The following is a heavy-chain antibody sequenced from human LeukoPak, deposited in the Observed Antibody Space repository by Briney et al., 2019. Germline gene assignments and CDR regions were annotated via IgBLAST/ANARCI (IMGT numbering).Heavy chain of an antibody. Sequence: PGGSLRLSCAASGFTFSSSAMSWVRQAPGKGLEWVSSISGSGSGGSTYYADSVKGRFTISRDNSKNTLYLQMNSLRAEDTAVYYCAKGSYGSSDWGQGTLVTVSS. D-gene: IGHD1-26*01. CDR3: AKGSYGSSD. V-gene: IGHV3-23*01. CDR1: GFTFSSSA. J-gene: IGHJ4*02. CDR2: ISGSGSGGST.